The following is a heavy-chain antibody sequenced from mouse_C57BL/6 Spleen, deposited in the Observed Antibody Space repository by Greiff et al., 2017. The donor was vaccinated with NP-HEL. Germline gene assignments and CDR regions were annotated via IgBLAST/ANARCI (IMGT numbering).Heavy chain of an antibody. D-gene: IGHD1-1*01. J-gene: IGHJ1*03. CDR2: IRSKSSNYAT. V-gene: IGHV10-3*01. CDR1: GFTFNTYA. CDR3: VREGLFYYGSPLYFDV. Sequence: GGGLVQPKGSLKLSCAASGFTFNTYAMHWVRQAPGKGLEWVARIRSKSSNYATYYADSVKDRFTISRDDSQSMLYLQMNNLKTEDTAMYYCVREGLFYYGSPLYFDVWGTGTTVTVSS.